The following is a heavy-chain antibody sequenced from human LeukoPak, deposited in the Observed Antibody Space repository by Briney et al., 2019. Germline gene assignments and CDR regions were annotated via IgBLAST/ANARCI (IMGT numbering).Heavy chain of an antibody. D-gene: IGHD6-6*01. CDR1: GGSISSGDYY. Sequence: PSETLSLTCTVSGGSISSGDYYWSWIRQPAGKGLEWIGRIYTSGSTNYNPSLKSRVTISVDTSKNQFSLKLSSVTAADTAVYYCARDREYSSSSYPWDYYYYMDVWGKGTTVTVSS. CDR3: ARDREYSSSSYPWDYYYYMDV. V-gene: IGHV4-61*02. J-gene: IGHJ6*03. CDR2: IYTSGST.